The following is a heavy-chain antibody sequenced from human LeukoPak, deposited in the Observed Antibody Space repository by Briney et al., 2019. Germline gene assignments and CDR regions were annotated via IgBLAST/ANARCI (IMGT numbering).Heavy chain of an antibody. J-gene: IGHJ4*02. Sequence: GGSLRLSCAASGFTFSDYYMSWIRQAPGKGLEWVAYIGSSGSTIYYADSVKGRFTISRDNAKKSLYLQMNSLRAEDTAVYYCARGARPVAMRNYFDYWGQGTLVTVSS. D-gene: IGHD2-2*01. CDR3: ARGARPVAMRNYFDY. CDR1: GFTFSDYY. CDR2: IGSSGSTI. V-gene: IGHV3-11*01.